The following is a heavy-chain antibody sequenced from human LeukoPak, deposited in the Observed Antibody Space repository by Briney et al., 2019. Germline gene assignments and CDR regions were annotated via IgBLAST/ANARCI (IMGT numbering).Heavy chain of an antibody. CDR2: IYPGDSET. CDR1: GYSFTNYW. J-gene: IGHJ3*01. D-gene: IGHD6-19*01. CDR3: VRPQSGAGTIGVFDV. V-gene: IGHV5-51*01. Sequence: GESLKISCQGSGYSFTNYWIGWVRQKPGIGLEWMGIIYPGDSETRYNPSFRGEVTMSVDKSSTTAYLQWRSLKASDIAIYFCVRPQSGAGTIGVFDVWGQGTMVTVFS.